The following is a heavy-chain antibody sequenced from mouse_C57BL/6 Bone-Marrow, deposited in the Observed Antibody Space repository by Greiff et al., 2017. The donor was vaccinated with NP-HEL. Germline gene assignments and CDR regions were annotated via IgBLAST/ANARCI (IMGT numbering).Heavy chain of an antibody. V-gene: IGHV1-15*01. Sequence: VKLMESGAELVRPGASVTLSCKASGYTFTDYEMHWVKQTPVHGLEWIGAIDPETGGTAYNQKFKGKAILTADKSSSTAYMELRSLTSEDSAVDYCTNPLDYYGGSSFAYWGQGTLVTVSA. J-gene: IGHJ3*01. CDR1: GYTFTDYE. CDR3: TNPLDYYGGSSFAY. D-gene: IGHD1-1*01. CDR2: IDPETGGT.